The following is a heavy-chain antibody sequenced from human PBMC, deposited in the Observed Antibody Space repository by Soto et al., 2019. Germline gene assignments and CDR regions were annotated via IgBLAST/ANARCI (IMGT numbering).Heavy chain of an antibody. CDR3: ATQGGYCSGGSCYVRFTMIVVVIGMYQN. CDR1: GFTFSSYA. Sequence: GGSLRLSCAASGFTFSSYAMSWVRQAPGKGLEWVSAISGSGGSTYYADSVKGRFTISRDNSKNTLYLQMNSLRAEDTAVYYCATQGGYCSGGSCYVRFTMIVVVIGMYQNWGQGTLVTVSS. CDR2: ISGSGGST. V-gene: IGHV3-23*01. D-gene: IGHD2-15*01. J-gene: IGHJ4*02.